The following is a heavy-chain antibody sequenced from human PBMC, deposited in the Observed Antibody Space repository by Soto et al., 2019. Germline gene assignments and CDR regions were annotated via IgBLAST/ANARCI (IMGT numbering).Heavy chain of an antibody. J-gene: IGHJ4*02. CDR2: IKSDAYGGAI. V-gene: IGHV3-15*01. CDR3: TTTKGRLEPPTNDF. D-gene: IGHD2-8*01. Sequence: EVQLVESGGGLVKPGGSLRLSCAGSGFTFSNAWMSWVRRAPGKGLEWVGRIKSDAYGGAIDYAAPVKGSFTISRDDSKTTLFLQMNHLTAEDTAVYSCTTTKGRLEPPTNDFWGQGTPVIVSS. CDR1: GFTFSNAW.